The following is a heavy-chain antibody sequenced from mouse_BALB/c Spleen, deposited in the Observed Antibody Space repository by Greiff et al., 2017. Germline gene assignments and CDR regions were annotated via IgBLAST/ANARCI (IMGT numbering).Heavy chain of an antibody. Sequence: VQLQQSGPELVRPGASVKMSCKASGYKFTDYVLSWVKQSTGQGLEWIGEIYPGSGSTYYNEKFKGKATLTADKSSNTAYMQLSSLTSKDSAVYFCAGDGYAYWYFDVWGAGTTVTVSS. CDR2: IYPGSGST. V-gene: IGHV1-81*01. D-gene: IGHD2-2*01. CDR1: GYKFTDYV. CDR3: AGDGYAYWYFDV. J-gene: IGHJ1*01.